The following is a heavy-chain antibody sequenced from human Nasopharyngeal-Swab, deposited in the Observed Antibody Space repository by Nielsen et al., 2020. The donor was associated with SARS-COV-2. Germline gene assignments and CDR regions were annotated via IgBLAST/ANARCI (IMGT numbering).Heavy chain of an antibody. V-gene: IGHV1-18*01. CDR1: GYTFTSYG. CDR3: ASARIPVPDAFDI. Sequence: ASVKVSCKASGYTFTSYGISWVRQAPGKGLEWMGWISAYNGNTNYAQKLQGRVTMTTDTSTSTAYMELRSLRSDDTAVYYCASARIPVPDAFDIWGQGTMVTVSS. J-gene: IGHJ3*02. D-gene: IGHD2-15*01. CDR2: ISAYNGNT.